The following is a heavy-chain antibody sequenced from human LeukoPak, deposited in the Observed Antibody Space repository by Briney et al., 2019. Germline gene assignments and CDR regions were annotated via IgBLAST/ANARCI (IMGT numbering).Heavy chain of an antibody. V-gene: IGHV3-30*04. D-gene: IGHD4-23*01. CDR2: ISYDGSNK. CDR1: GFTFSSYA. Sequence: GGSLRLSCAASGFTFSSYAMHWVRQAPGKGLEWVAVISYDGSNKYYADSVKGRFTISRDNSKNALYLQMNSLRAEDTAVYYCARARQGYGGNSGYFVYWGQGTLLTVST. J-gene: IGHJ4*02. CDR3: ARARQGYGGNSGYFVY.